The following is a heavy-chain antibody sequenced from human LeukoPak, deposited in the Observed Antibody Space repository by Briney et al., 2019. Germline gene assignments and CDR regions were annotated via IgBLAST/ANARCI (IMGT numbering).Heavy chain of an antibody. J-gene: IGHJ6*02. V-gene: IGHV1-18*01. Sequence: WASVKVSCKASGYTFTSYGISWVRQAPGQGLEWMGWISAYNGNTNYAQKLQGRVTMTTDTSTSTAYMELRSLRSDDTAVYYCARVSLVRGYYYYGMDVWGQGTTVTVSS. D-gene: IGHD6-13*01. CDR1: GYTFTSYG. CDR2: ISAYNGNT. CDR3: ARVSLVRGYYYYGMDV.